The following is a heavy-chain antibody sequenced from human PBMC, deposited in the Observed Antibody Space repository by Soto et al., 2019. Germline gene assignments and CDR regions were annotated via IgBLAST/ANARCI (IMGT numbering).Heavy chain of an antibody. V-gene: IGHV4-61*01. D-gene: IGHD3-3*01. Sequence: SETLSLTCTVSGGSVSSGSYYWSWIRQPPGKGLEWIGYIYYSGSTNYNPSLKSRVTISVDTSKNQFSLKLSSVTAADTAVCYCARDRTVSGYYYYGMDVWGQGTTVTVSS. CDR1: GGSVSSGSYY. CDR2: IYYSGST. J-gene: IGHJ6*02. CDR3: ARDRTVSGYYYYGMDV.